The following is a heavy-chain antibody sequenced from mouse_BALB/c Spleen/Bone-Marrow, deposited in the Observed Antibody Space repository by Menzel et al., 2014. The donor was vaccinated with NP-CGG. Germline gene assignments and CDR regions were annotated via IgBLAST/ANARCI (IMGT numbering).Heavy chain of an antibody. J-gene: IGHJ4*01. D-gene: IGHD1-1*01. CDR1: GYTFTSYW. CDR3: TRLFYGSSDYAMDD. CDR2: INPNNGGS. V-gene: IGHV1S81*02. Sequence: VQRVESGAELVKPGASVKLSCKASGYTFTSYWMHWVKLRPGQGFEWIGEINPNNGGSNYNEKFKRKATLIVDKSSSTAYMQLNSLTSEDSAVYYRTRLFYGSSDYAMDDWGQGTSVTVSS.